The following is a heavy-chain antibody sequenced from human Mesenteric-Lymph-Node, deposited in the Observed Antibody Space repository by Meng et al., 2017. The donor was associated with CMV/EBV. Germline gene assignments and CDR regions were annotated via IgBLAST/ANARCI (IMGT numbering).Heavy chain of an antibody. J-gene: IGHJ3*02. CDR2: IYYSGST. V-gene: IGHV4-59*01. Sequence: SETLSLTCTVSGGSISSYYWSWIRQPPGKGLEWIGYIYYSGSTNYNPSLKGRVTISVDTSKNQFSLKLSSVTAADTAVYYCATSSPSVSRSAFDIWGQGTMVTVSS. CDR3: ATSSPSVSRSAFDI. D-gene: IGHD1-26*01. CDR1: GGSISSYY.